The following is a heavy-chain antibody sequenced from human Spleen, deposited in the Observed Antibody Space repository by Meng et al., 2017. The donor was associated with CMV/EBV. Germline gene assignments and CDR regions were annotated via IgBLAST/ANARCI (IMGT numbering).Heavy chain of an antibody. Sequence: QVRVPESGPGLVDPSEHLSPACTVFGGSSSSGDYYWSWIRQPPGKGLEWIGYIYYSGSTYYNPSLKSRVTISVDTSKNQFSLKLSSVTAADTAVYYCARGGYYDSSGAPRFDYWGQGTLVTVSS. V-gene: IGHV4-30-4*08. CDR1: GGSSSSGDYY. CDR3: ARGGYYDSSGAPRFDY. J-gene: IGHJ4*02. CDR2: IYYSGST. D-gene: IGHD3-22*01.